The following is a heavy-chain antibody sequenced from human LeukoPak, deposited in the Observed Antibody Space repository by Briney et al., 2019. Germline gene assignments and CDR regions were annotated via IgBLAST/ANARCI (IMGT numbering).Heavy chain of an antibody. J-gene: IGHJ3*02. Sequence: ASVKVSCKVSGYNLTSYGITWVRQAPGQGLEWMGWISGYNGNTGYAQKFQGRVTITRNTSISTAYMELSSLRSEDTAVYYCARGLRYYYDSSGYWKGAFDIWGQGTMVTVSS. CDR3: ARGLRYYYDSSGYWKGAFDI. D-gene: IGHD3-22*01. CDR1: GYNLTSYG. V-gene: IGHV1-8*03. CDR2: ISGYNGNT.